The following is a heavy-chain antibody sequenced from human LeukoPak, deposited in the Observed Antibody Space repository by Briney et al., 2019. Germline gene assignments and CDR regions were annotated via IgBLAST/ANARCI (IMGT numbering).Heavy chain of an antibody. Sequence: GGSLRLSCAASGFTFSSYSMKWVRQAPGKGLEWVSSISSSSSYIYYADSVKGRFTISRDNAKNSLYLQMNSLRAEDTAVYYCARAGDDFWSGYYVNWFDPWGQGTLVTVSS. CDR1: GFTFSSYS. CDR3: ARAGDDFWSGYYVNWFDP. D-gene: IGHD3-3*01. V-gene: IGHV3-21*01. CDR2: ISSSSSYI. J-gene: IGHJ5*02.